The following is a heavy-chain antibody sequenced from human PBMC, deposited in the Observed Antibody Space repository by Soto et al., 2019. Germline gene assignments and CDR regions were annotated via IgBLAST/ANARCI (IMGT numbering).Heavy chain of an antibody. CDR3: ARQRVLPAQYFFDY. CDR1: GGSISSGGYY. CDR2: IYYSGST. D-gene: IGHD6-13*01. J-gene: IGHJ4*02. V-gene: IGHV4-31*03. Sequence: SETLSLTCTVSGGSISSGGYYWSWIRQHPGKGLEWIGYIYYSGSTYYNPSLKSRVTISVDTSKNQFSLKLNSMTAADTAVYYCARQRVLPAQYFFDYWGQGTLVTVSS.